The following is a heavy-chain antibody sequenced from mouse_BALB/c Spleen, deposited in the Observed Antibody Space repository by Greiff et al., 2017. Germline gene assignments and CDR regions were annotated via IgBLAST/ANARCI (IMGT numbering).Heavy chain of an antibody. CDR2: ISSGGST. D-gene: IGHD2-4*01. CDR3: ARGGMITTGWYFDV. Sequence: EVKVVESGGGLVKPGGSLKLSCAASGFTFSSYAMSWVRQTPEKRLEWVASISSGGSTYYPDSVKGRFTISRDNARNILYLQMSSLRSEDTAMYYCARGGMITTGWYFDVWGAGTTVTVSS. J-gene: IGHJ1*01. V-gene: IGHV5-6-5*01. CDR1: GFTFSSYA.